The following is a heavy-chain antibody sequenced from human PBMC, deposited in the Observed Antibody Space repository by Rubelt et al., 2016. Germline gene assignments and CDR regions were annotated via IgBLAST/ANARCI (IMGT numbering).Heavy chain of an antibody. V-gene: IGHV3-21*01. J-gene: IGHJ4*02. CDR3: ARGRYCSSTSCYDFDY. CDR1: GFTFSSYS. D-gene: IGHD2-2*01. Sequence: GGGVFQPGRSLRLSCAASGFTFSSYSMNWVRQAPGKGLEWVSSISSSSSYIYYADSVKGRFTISRYNAKNSLYLQMNSLGAEDTAVYYCARGRYCSSTSCYDFDYWGQGTLVTVSS. CDR2: ISSSSSYI.